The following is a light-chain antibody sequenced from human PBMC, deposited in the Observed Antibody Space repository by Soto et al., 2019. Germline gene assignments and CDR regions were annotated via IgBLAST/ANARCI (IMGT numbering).Light chain of an antibody. Sequence: QSALTQPPSAAGSPGQSVTISCTGTSSDVGGYNYVSWYQQHPGKAPKLIIYDVSKRPSGVPDRFSGSKSGNTASLTVSGLQAEDEAEYYCSSYAGSNSVVFGGGTKLTVL. V-gene: IGLV2-8*01. J-gene: IGLJ2*01. CDR3: SSYAGSNSVV. CDR1: SSDVGGYNY. CDR2: DVS.